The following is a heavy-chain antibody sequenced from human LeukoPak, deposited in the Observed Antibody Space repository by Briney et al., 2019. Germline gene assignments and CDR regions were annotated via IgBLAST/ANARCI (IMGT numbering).Heavy chain of an antibody. Sequence: MSSETLSLTCTVSDASFSSYYWSWIRQPPGKGLEWIGYIYYSGSTNYNPSLKSRVTMSVDTSKNQFSLKLYSVTAADTAMYYCARARDWSAGSWFDPWGQGILVTVSS. J-gene: IGHJ5*02. V-gene: IGHV4-59*01. CDR3: ARARDWSAGSWFDP. CDR1: DASFSSYY. CDR2: IYYSGST. D-gene: IGHD3/OR15-3a*01.